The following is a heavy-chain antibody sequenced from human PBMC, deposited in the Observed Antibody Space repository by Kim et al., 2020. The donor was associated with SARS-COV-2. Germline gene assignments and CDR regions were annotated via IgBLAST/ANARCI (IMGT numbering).Heavy chain of an antibody. J-gene: IGHJ6*02. V-gene: IGHV3-74*03. CDR3: ARGYYFAMDL. CDR1: GFTFSNYW. CDR2: LSRDGSST. Sequence: GGSPRLSCAASGFTFSNYWIHWVRRAPGKGLVWVSCLSRDGSSTTYADAVKGRFTISRDNAKNTVYLQMNSLRAEDTAVYYCARGYYFAMDLWGQGTTVT.